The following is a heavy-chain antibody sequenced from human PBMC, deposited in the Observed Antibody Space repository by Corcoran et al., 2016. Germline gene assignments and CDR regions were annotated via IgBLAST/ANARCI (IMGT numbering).Heavy chain of an antibody. D-gene: IGHD6-13*01. Sequence: QVQLVESGGGVVQPGRSLRLSCAASGFTFSNYVIHWVRQAPGKGLEWVASISYDGSNKYYADSVKGRFTISRDNSRKTLYLQMNSLRAEDTAVYCCAKDGASGQGWYYFDHWGQGTLVTVAS. CDR1: GFTFSNYV. CDR3: AKDGASGQGWYYFDH. V-gene: IGHV3-30*18. CDR2: ISYDGSNK. J-gene: IGHJ4*02.